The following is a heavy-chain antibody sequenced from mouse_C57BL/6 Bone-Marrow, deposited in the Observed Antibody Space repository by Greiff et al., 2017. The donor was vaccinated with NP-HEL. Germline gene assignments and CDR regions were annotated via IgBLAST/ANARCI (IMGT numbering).Heavy chain of an antibody. V-gene: IGHV1-82*01. CDR3: ARQDYSSYYARDD. D-gene: IGHD2-5*01. J-gene: IGHJ4*01. CDR2: IYPGDGGT. CDR1: GYAFSSSW. Sequence: QVQLQQSGPELVKPGASVKISCKASGYAFSSSWMNWVKQRPGKGLEWIGRIYPGDGGTSYNGKFKGKATLTADNSSSTAYMQLSSLTSEDSAVYFCARQDYSSYYARDDWGKGTSVTVS.